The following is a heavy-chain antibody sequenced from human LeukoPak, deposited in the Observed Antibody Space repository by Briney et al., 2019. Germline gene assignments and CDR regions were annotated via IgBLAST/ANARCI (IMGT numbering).Heavy chain of an antibody. CDR3: AKDRSEWELSTFDY. CDR2: ISGSGEYT. Sequence: GGSLRLSCAASGFTFSNYAISWVRQAPGKGLEWVAVISGSGEYTFYADSMKGRFTISRDNSKNTLYLQMNSLRAEDTAVYYCAKDRSEWELSTFDYWGQGTLVTVSS. J-gene: IGHJ4*02. V-gene: IGHV3-23*01. D-gene: IGHD3-16*02. CDR1: GFTFSNYA.